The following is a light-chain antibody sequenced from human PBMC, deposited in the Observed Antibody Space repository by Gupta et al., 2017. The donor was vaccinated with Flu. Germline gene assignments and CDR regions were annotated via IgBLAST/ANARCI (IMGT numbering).Light chain of an antibody. CDR1: SSDIGAYKY. Sequence: QSALTQPHSASGSPGQSITISCTGTSSDIGAYKYVSWHQQHAGKAPKLIIYEVTKLPSGVPDRFSGSKSGNTASLTVSGLQAEDEGDYYCSSHTVSDTFVFGTGTAVTVL. CDR2: EVT. J-gene: IGLJ1*01. V-gene: IGLV2-8*01. CDR3: SSHTVSDTFV.